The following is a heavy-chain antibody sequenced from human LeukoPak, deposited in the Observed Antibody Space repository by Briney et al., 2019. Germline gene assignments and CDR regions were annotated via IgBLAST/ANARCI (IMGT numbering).Heavy chain of an antibody. J-gene: IGHJ3*01. CDR3: ASAGITAAFDV. V-gene: IGHV5-51*01. CDR1: GYSFANYW. CDR2: IYPADSDT. D-gene: IGHD1-20*01. Sequence: GESLKISCKGSGYSFANYWIGWVRQMPGKGLEWMGIIYPADSDTRYSPSFQGQVTISADKSINLAYLQWSSLKASDTAMYFCASAGITAAFDVWGHGTVVSVSS.